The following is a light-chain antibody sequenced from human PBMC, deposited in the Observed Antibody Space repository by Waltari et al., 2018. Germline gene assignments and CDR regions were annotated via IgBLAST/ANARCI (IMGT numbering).Light chain of an antibody. Sequence: SYELTQPLSVSVALGQTASITCGENNLGSNNMQWYRPKPGQAPVMVIYSDSNRPSGIPERFSGSNSGKTATLTISRAQAGDEADYYCQVWDSTTVVFGGGTKLTVL. CDR3: QVWDSTTVV. V-gene: IGLV3-9*01. CDR1: NLGSNN. CDR2: SDS. J-gene: IGLJ2*01.